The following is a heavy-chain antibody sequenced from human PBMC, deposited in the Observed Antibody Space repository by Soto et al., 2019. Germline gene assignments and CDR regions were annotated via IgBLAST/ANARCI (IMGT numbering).Heavy chain of an antibody. CDR3: ARGAMLRGPGYYYAMDV. CDR1: GDSISRNGYF. D-gene: IGHD3-10*01. V-gene: IGHV4-31*03. Sequence: SETLSLTCSVSGDSISRNGYFWTWIRQHPGKGLEWIGYIYYDGRSYYTPSLKSRVIISVDTSKNQFSLNLTAVTAADTAVYYCARGAMLRGPGYYYAMDVWGQGTTVTVSS. J-gene: IGHJ6*02. CDR2: IYYDGRS.